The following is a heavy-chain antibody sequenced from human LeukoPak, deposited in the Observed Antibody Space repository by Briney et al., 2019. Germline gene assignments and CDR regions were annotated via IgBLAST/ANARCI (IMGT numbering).Heavy chain of an antibody. V-gene: IGHV1-18*01. CDR3: ARDKAVLWFGAPAYGMDV. CDR2: ISAYNGNT. Sequence: ASVKVSCKASGYTFTSYGISWVRQAPGQGLEWMGWISAYNGNTNYAQKLQGRVTMTTDTPTSTAYMELRSLRSDDTAVYYCARDKAVLWFGAPAYGMDVWGQGTTVTVSS. D-gene: IGHD3-10*01. CDR1: GYTFTSYG. J-gene: IGHJ6*02.